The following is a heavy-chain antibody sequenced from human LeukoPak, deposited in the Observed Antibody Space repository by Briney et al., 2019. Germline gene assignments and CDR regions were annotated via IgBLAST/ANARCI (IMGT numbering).Heavy chain of an antibody. CDR2: INHSGST. D-gene: IGHD3-10*01. CDR3: AKGPDSGSYFAWFDP. J-gene: IGHJ5*02. Sequence: PSETLSLSCAVYGGSFSGYYWSWIRQPPGKGLEWIGEINHSGSTQYNPSFKSRVTISVDTSMNQFSLRLTSVTAADTAVYYCAKGPDSGSYFAWFDPWGQGTLVTVSS. CDR1: GGSFSGYY. V-gene: IGHV4-34*01.